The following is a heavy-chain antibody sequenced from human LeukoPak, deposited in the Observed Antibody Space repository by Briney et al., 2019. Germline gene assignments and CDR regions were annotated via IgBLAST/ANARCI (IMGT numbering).Heavy chain of an antibody. D-gene: IGHD5-18*01. V-gene: IGHV4-39*07. CDR3: ARDPDGYGSY. CDR1: GGSISSSSYY. Sequence: SETLSLTCTVSGGSISSSSYYWGWIRQPPGKGLEWIGSIYYSGSTYYNPSLKSRVTISVGTSKNQFSLKLSSVTAADTAVYYCARDPDGYGSYWGQGTLVTVSS. CDR2: IYYSGST. J-gene: IGHJ4*02.